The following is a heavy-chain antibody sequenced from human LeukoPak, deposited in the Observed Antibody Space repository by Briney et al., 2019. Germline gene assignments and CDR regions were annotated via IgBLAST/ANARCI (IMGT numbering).Heavy chain of an antibody. D-gene: IGHD4-23*01. Sequence: PSETLSLTCTVSGGSISSYYWSWIRQPPGKGLEWIGYIYYSGSTNYNPSLKSRVTISVDTPKNQFSLKLSSVTAADTAVYYCARDKVTRGYYYYYGMDVWGQGTTVTVSS. CDR1: GGSISSYY. J-gene: IGHJ6*02. CDR3: ARDKVTRGYYYYYGMDV. V-gene: IGHV4-59*01. CDR2: IYYSGST.